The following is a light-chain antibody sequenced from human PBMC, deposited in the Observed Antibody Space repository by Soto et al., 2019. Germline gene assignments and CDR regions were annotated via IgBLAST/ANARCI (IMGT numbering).Light chain of an antibody. CDR3: QKYNSAPWT. CDR2: AES. Sequence: DIQMTQSPSSLSASVGDRVTITCRASQGISNYLAWYQQKPGKVPKLLIYAESTLQSGVPSRFSGSGSGTDFTLTISSLLPEDVATYYCQKYNSAPWTFGQGTKVEIK. J-gene: IGKJ1*01. V-gene: IGKV1-27*01. CDR1: QGISNY.